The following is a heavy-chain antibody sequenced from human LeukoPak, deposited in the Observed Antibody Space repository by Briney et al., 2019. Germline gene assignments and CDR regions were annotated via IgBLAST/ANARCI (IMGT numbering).Heavy chain of an antibody. V-gene: IGHV4-34*01. J-gene: IGHJ6*03. Sequence: SETLSLTCAVYGGSFSGDFWSWIRQSPGKGLEWIGEINHGGSTTYNPSLQSRVTISVDTSKNQFSLKLSSVTAADTAVYYCARTTVTFFYYYYMDVWGKGTTVTISS. D-gene: IGHD4-17*01. CDR3: ARTTVTFFYYYYMDV. CDR2: INHGGST. CDR1: GGSFSGDF.